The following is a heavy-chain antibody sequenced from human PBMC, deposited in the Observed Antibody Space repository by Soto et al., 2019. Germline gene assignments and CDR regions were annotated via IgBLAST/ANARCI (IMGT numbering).Heavy chain of an antibody. CDR1: GFTFSSYA. Sequence: GSLRLSCAASGFTFSSYAMSWVRQAPGKGLEWVSAISGSGGSTYYADSVKGRFTISRDNSKNTLYLQMNSLRAEDTAVYYCAKESYYYGSGSYPDPLDYWGQGTLVTVSS. CDR3: AKESYYYGSGSYPDPLDY. D-gene: IGHD3-10*01. J-gene: IGHJ4*02. V-gene: IGHV3-23*01. CDR2: ISGSGGST.